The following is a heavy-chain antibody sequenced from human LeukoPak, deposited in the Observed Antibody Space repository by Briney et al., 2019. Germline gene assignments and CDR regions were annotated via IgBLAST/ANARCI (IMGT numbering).Heavy chain of an antibody. J-gene: IGHJ4*02. CDR1: GYTFTGYY. D-gene: IGHD1-26*01. CDR2: INPNSGGT. V-gene: IGHV1-2*02. Sequence: ASVKVSCKASGYTFTGYYMHWPRHAPGQGLEWMGWINPNSGGTNYAQKFQGRVTLTRDTSISTAYMELSRLRSDDTAVYYCARAIFVGYSGFDYWGQGTLVTVSS. CDR3: ARAIFVGYSGFDY.